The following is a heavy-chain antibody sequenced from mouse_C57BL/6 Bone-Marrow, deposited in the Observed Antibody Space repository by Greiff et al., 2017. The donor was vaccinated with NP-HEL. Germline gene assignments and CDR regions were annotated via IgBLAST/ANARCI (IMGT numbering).Heavy chain of an antibody. CDR3: ARHRLYYGSPPFAY. D-gene: IGHD1-1*01. J-gene: IGHJ3*01. Sequence: EVKLVESGGDLVKPGGSLKLSCAASGFTFSSYGMSWVRQTPDKRLEWVATISSGGSYTYYPDSVKGRFTISRDNAKNTLYLQMSSLKSEDTAMYYCARHRLYYGSPPFAYWGQGTLVTVSA. CDR1: GFTFSSYG. CDR2: ISSGGSYT. V-gene: IGHV5-6*01.